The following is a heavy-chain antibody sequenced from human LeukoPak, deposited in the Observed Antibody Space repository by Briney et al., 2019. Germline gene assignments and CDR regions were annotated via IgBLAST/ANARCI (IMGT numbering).Heavy chain of an antibody. Sequence: GGTLRLSCAASRFTFSNYEMHWVREAPGKGLEWLSYMSSSGTTIHYVDSVKGRFRNSRDNAKNTVYLEMNSLRSEDTAVYYCARSLIPLGMDVWGQGTTVTVS. J-gene: IGHJ6*02. CDR1: RFTFSNYE. D-gene: IGHD2-21*01. CDR2: MSSSGTTI. V-gene: IGHV3-48*03. CDR3: ARSLIPLGMDV.